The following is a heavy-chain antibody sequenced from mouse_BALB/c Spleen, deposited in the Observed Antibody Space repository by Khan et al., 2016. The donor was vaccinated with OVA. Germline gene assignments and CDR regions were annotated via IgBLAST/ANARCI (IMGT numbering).Heavy chain of an antibody. CDR3: ARTARIKY. J-gene: IGHJ2*01. CDR2: ISYSGST. Sequence: EVKLEESGPDLVKPSQSLSLTCTVTGYSITSGYGWNWIRQFPGNKLEWMGYISYSGSTNYNPSLKSRISITRDTSKNQFFLQLNSVTTEDTATYYCARTARIKYWGQGTTFTVSS. D-gene: IGHD1-2*01. V-gene: IGHV3-1*02. CDR1: GYSITSGYG.